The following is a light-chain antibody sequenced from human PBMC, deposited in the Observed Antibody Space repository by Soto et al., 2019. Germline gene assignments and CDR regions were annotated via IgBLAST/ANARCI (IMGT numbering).Light chain of an antibody. Sequence: EIVMTQSPATLSVSPGERATLSCRASQSVSSNLAWYQQKPGQAPRLLIYGASTSATGIPARFSGSGSGTEFTLTISSLQSEDCAVYYCQQYNNWPQTFGQGTKVEIK. J-gene: IGKJ1*01. V-gene: IGKV3-15*01. CDR1: QSVSSN. CDR3: QQYNNWPQT. CDR2: GAS.